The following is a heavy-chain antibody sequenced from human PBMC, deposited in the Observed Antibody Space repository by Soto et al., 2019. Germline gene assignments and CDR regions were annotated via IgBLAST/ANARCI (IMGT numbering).Heavy chain of an antibody. V-gene: IGHV4-39*02. CDR2: IYYDGST. D-gene: IGHD2-15*01. CDR3: AKVVVAATRHSDFDS. CDR1: GGSINSNNYY. Sequence: SETLSLTCTVSGGSINSNNYYWAWIRQPPGKGLAWIASIYYDGSTYYNTSLKSRVTISRDTSKNQFSLRLTSMTAADTAVYYCAKVVVAATRHSDFDSWGQGTLVTSPQ. J-gene: IGHJ4*02.